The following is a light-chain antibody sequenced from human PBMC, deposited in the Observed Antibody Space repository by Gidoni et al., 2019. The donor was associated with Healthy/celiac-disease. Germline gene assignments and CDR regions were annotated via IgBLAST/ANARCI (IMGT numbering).Light chain of an antibody. CDR2: SNN. J-gene: IGLJ2*01. CDR1: SSNIGSNI. Sequence: QSVLTQPPSASGTPGQRVTISCSGSSSNIGSNIVNWYQQLPGTAPKLLSYSNNQRPSGVPDRFSGSKSGTSASLAISGLQSEDEADYYCAAWDDSLNGYVVFGGGTKLTVL. CDR3: AAWDDSLNGYVV. V-gene: IGLV1-44*01.